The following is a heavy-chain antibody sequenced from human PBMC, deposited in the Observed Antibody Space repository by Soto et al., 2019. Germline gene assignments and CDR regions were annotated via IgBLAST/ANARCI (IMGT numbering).Heavy chain of an antibody. CDR1: GFTFSSYG. V-gene: IGHV3-30*03. Sequence: GGSLRLSCAASGFTFSSYGMHWVRQAPGKGLEWVAVISYDGSNKYYADSVKGRFTISRDNSKNTLYLQMDSLRAEDTAVYYCARYGYCTNGLCYYYFDYWGQGTPVTVSS. CDR3: ARYGYCTNGLCYYYFDY. CDR2: ISYDGSNK. J-gene: IGHJ4*02. D-gene: IGHD2-8*01.